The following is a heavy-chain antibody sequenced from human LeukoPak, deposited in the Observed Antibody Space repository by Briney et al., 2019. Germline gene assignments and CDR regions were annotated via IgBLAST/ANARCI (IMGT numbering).Heavy chain of an antibody. D-gene: IGHD3-22*01. J-gene: IGHJ4*02. CDR2: ISSSGSTI. CDR3: AREDYYDSSGYSSFDY. V-gene: IGHV3-48*03. Sequence: GGSLRLSCAASGFTFSSYEMNWVRQAPGKGLEWVSYISSSGSTIYYANSVKGRFTISRDNAKNSLYLQMNSLRAEDTAVYYCAREDYYDSSGYSSFDYWGQGTLVTVSS. CDR1: GFTFSSYE.